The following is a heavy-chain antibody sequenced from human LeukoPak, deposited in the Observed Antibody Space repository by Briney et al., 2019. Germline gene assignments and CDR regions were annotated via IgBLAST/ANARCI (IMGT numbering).Heavy chain of an antibody. CDR1: GGSISSSSYY. J-gene: IGHJ4*02. Sequence: SETLSLTCTVSGGSISSSSYYWGWIRQPPGKGLEWIGSIYYSGSTYYNPSLKSRVTISVDTSKNQFSLKLSSVTAADTAVYYCARSMHYYDSSGYYCWGQGTLVTVSS. V-gene: IGHV4-39*07. CDR2: IYYSGST. D-gene: IGHD3-22*01. CDR3: ARSMHYYDSSGYYC.